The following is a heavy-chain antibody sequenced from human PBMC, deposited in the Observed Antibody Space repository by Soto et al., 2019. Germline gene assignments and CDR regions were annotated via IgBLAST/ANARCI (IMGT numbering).Heavy chain of an antibody. Sequence: QVQLQQWGAGLLKPSETLSLTCAVYGGSFSGYYWSWIRQPPGKGLEWIGEINHSGSTNYNPSLKSRVTISVDTSKNQFSLKLSSATAADTAVYYCASLASYYYYGMDVWGQGTTVTVSS. V-gene: IGHV4-34*01. CDR2: INHSGST. CDR3: ASLASYYYYGMDV. J-gene: IGHJ6*02. CDR1: GGSFSGYY. D-gene: IGHD3-16*02.